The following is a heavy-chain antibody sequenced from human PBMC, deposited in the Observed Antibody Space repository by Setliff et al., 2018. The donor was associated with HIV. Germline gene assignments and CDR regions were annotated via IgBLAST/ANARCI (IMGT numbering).Heavy chain of an antibody. CDR1: GGTFNNFA. CDR2: IIPIFNKV. CDR3: ATSLHFYSY. Sequence: SVKVSCKASGGTFNNFAFSWVRQAPGQGLEWVGGIIPIFNKVNYAASVKGRFTIARDDSKTSLYLQINNLKIEDTAVYYCATSLHFYSYWGQGTMVTVSS. V-gene: IGHV1-69*05. J-gene: IGHJ4*02. D-gene: IGHD1-26*01.